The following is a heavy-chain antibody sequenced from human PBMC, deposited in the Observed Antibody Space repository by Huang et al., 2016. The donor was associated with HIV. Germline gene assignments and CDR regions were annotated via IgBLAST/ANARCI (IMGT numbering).Heavy chain of an antibody. Sequence: EVQLVQSGAEVKKPGESLKISCTGSGYSFSIYWIALVRQMHGNGLEWMGIIQPFESKSTYSPSVEGHVSISVDKSINTVYLHWSSLKASDTAIYYCAKGRRAFDVWGQGTWVTVSS. CDR2: IQPFESKS. J-gene: IGHJ3*01. CDR3: AKGRRAFDV. V-gene: IGHV5-51*03. CDR1: GYSFSIYW.